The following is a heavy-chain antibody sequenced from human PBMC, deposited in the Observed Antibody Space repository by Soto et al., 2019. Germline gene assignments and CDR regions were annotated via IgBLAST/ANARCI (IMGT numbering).Heavy chain of an antibody. D-gene: IGHD3-10*01. CDR1: GYTFTSYG. CDR3: ARLVRGVMSYYLYMDV. CDR2: ISAYNGNT. V-gene: IGHV1-18*01. Sequence: QVQLVQSGAEVKKPGASVKVSCKASGYTFTSYGISWVRQAPGQGLEWMGWISAYNGNTNYAQKLQGRVTRTTGTSTSTAYMELRSLRSDDTAVYYCARLVRGVMSYYLYMDVWGKGTTVTVSS. J-gene: IGHJ6*03.